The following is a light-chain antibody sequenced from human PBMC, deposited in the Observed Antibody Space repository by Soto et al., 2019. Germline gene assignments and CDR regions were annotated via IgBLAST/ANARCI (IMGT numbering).Light chain of an antibody. CDR2: DAS. J-gene: IGKJ3*01. V-gene: IGKV1-33*01. CDR1: QDISNC. Sequence: DIQMTQSPSSLSASVGDRATITCQASQDISNCLNWYQQKPGRAPKLLIYDASKLETGVPSRFSGGGSGTDFTFTISSLQPEDIGTYYCQQCDTLPFTFGPGTKVDIK. CDR3: QQCDTLPFT.